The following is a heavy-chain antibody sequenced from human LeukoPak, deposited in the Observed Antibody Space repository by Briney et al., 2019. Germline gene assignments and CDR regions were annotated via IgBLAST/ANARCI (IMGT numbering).Heavy chain of an antibody. CDR2: INHSGST. CDR3: ARHVIDRIVVVISDWFDP. Sequence: SETLSLTCAVYGGSFSGYYWSWIRQPPGKGLEWIGEINHSGSTNYNPSLKSRVTISVDTSKNQFSLKLSSVTAADTAVYYCARHVIDRIVVVISDWFDPWGQGTLVTVSS. D-gene: IGHD3-22*01. J-gene: IGHJ5*02. V-gene: IGHV4-34*01. CDR1: GGSFSGYY.